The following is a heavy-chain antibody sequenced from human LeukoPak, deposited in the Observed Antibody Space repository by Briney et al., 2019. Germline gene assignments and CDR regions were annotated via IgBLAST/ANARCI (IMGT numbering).Heavy chain of an antibody. CDR2: INPNSGGT. Sequence: GASVTLSCKASGYTFTGYYMHWVRQAPGQGLEWMGWINPNSGGTNYAQKYQGRVTMTRDTSISTAYKELSRLRSDDTAVYYCARVVRGVTPGVNWFDPWGQGTLVTVSS. D-gene: IGHD3-10*01. CDR3: ARVVRGVTPGVNWFDP. J-gene: IGHJ5*02. CDR1: GYTFTGYY. V-gene: IGHV1-2*02.